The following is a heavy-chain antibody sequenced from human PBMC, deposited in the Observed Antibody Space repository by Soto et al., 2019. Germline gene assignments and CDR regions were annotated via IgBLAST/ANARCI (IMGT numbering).Heavy chain of an antibody. CDR1: GDSISSGDYY. Sequence: PSETLSLTCSVSGDSISSGDYYWSWIRQPPGKGLEWIGYIHYSGSTYHNPSLKSRVAMSIDASRDQFSLKLSSVTAADTAVYYCARGVDYGENWFDPWGQGTLVTVSS. V-gene: IGHV4-30-4*02. D-gene: IGHD4-17*01. CDR2: IHYSGST. CDR3: ARGVDYGENWFDP. J-gene: IGHJ5*02.